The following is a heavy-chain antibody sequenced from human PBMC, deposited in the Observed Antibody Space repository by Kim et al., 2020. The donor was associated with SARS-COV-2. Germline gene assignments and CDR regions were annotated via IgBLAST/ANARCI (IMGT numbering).Heavy chain of an antibody. J-gene: IGHJ4*02. CDR2: T. Sequence: TRYSPSFQGQVTLSADKSISTAYLQWTSLKASDTAMYYCARNRYSGFDLDYWGQGTLVAVSS. D-gene: IGHD5-12*01. CDR3: ARNRYSGFDLDY. V-gene: IGHV5-51*01.